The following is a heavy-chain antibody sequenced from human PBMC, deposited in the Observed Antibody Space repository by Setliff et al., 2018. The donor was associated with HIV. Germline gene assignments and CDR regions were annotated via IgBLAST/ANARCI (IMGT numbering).Heavy chain of an antibody. CDR2: IRDDGSET. D-gene: IGHD3-16*01. CDR1: GFTFSDYW. Sequence: GGSLRLSCTASGFTFSDYWMTWVRQAPGKGLEWVANIRDDGSETYYAPSMKGRFTIARDNANNSLYLQMNSLRAEDTAVYYCAKGGRDYWGQGTLVTVSS. J-gene: IGHJ4*02. CDR3: AKGGRDY. V-gene: IGHV3-7*03.